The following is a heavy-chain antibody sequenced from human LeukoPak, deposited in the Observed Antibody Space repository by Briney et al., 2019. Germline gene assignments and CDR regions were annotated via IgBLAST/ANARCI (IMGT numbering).Heavy chain of an antibody. Sequence: GRSLRLSCAASGFTFSGSTVHWVRQASGKGLDWVGHIRTKANNYATAYAASVKGRFTISRDDSKNTAYLQMNSLKIEDTAVYYCSRHEALPGDYWGQGTLVTVSA. CDR1: GFTFSGST. CDR2: IRTKANNYAT. CDR3: SRHEALPGDY. D-gene: IGHD2-21*02. V-gene: IGHV3-73*01. J-gene: IGHJ4*02.